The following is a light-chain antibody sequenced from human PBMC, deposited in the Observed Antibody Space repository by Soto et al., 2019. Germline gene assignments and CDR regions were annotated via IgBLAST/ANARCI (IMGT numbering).Light chain of an antibody. CDR2: GAS. CDR3: QQYGRSPFN. J-gene: IGKJ5*01. V-gene: IGKV3-20*01. CDR1: KSVNSNY. Sequence: EIVLTQSPDILSLSPGERATLSCRASKSVNSNYLAWFQQHPGQPPRLLIFGASSRAIGIPDRFSGSRTETDFTLSITRLEPEDFGVYYCQQYGRSPFNFGQGTRLEIK.